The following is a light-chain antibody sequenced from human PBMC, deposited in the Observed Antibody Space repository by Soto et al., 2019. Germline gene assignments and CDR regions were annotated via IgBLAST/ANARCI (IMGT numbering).Light chain of an antibody. V-gene: IGKV3-11*01. CDR1: QSVSSY. Sequence: EIVLTQSPATLSLSPGERATLSCRASQSVSSYLAWYQQKPGQAPRLLIYDSSNRATGIPARFSGSGSGTDFTLTISSLEPEDFAVYCCQQRSDWSEITFGQGTRLEI. CDR2: DSS. CDR3: QQRSDWSEIT. J-gene: IGKJ5*01.